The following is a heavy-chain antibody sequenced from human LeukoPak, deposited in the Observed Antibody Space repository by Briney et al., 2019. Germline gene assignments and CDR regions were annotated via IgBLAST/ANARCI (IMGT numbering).Heavy chain of an antibody. J-gene: IGHJ4*02. Sequence: GRSLRLSCAASGLAFSDYHMSWIRQAPGKGLEWVSYISSSGSTIYYAASVKGRFTISRDNAKNSLYLQMNSLRAEDTAVYYCARATLRYSYGTDYFDYWGQGTLVTVSS. CDR2: ISSSGSTI. V-gene: IGHV3-11*01. CDR3: ARATLRYSYGTDYFDY. CDR1: GLAFSDYH. D-gene: IGHD5-18*01.